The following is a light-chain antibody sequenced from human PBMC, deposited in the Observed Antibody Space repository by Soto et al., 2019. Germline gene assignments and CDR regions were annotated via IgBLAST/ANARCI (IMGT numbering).Light chain of an antibody. J-gene: IGLJ1*01. CDR2: EVS. Sequence: QSALTQPASVSGFPGQSITISCTGTSSDVGGYNYVSWYQRHPDKAPKLMIYEVSNRPSGVSNRFSGSKSGNTASLTISGLQAEDEDDYYCSSYTSSSTYVFGLGTKLTVL. V-gene: IGLV2-14*01. CDR1: SSDVGGYNY. CDR3: SSYTSSSTYV.